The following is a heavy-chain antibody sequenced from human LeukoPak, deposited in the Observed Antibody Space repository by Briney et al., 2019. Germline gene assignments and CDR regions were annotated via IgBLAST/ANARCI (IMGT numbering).Heavy chain of an antibody. CDR3: ASSEYSADFDY. CDR2: IYYSGST. Sequence: PSETLSLTCTVSGGSISGYYWSWIRQPPGKGLEYLGYIYYSGSTNYNPSLKSRVTISVDMSKNQFSLRLSSVTAADTAVYYCASSEYSADFDYWGQGTLVTVSS. V-gene: IGHV4-59*01. CDR1: GGSISGYY. D-gene: IGHD5-12*01. J-gene: IGHJ4*02.